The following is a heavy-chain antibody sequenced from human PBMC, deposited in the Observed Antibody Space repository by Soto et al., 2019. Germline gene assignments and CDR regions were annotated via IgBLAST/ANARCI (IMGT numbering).Heavy chain of an antibody. D-gene: IGHD2-15*01. CDR1: GFTVSSKY. CDR3: ARDDVHCSGGRCFGVHMDV. V-gene: IGHV3-66*01. Sequence: EVQLVESGGGLVQPGGSLRLSCAASGFTVSSKYMSWVRQAPGKGLEWVSLIQSGGSKLYADSVKCRFTISRDNSKNTLYLQMNSAGDDDTAVYYWARDDVHCSGGRCFGVHMDVLGKGTTVTISS. CDR2: IQSGGSK. J-gene: IGHJ6*03.